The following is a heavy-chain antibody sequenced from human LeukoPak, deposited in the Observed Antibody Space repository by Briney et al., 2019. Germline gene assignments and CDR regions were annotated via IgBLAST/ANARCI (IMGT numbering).Heavy chain of an antibody. CDR2: IYYSGST. D-gene: IGHD3-10*01. V-gene: IGHV4-59*12. CDR1: GGSISSYY. CDR3: ARGGSPRASQH. J-gene: IGHJ1*01. Sequence: SETLSLTCTVSGGSISSYYWSWIRQPPGKGLEWIGYIYYSGSTNYNPSLKSRVTISVDTSKNQFSLKLSSVTAADTAVYYCARGGSPRASQHWGQGTLVTVSS.